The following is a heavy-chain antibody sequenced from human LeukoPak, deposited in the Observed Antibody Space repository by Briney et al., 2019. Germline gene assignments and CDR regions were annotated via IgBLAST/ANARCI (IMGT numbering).Heavy chain of an antibody. D-gene: IGHD4-17*01. CDR1: GYSFTSYW. Sequence: GESLQISCKGSGYSFTSYWIGWVRQMPGKGLEWMGVIYPHDSDTRYSPSFQGQVTISADKSISTAYLQWSTLKASDTAMYYCARQTTVTPGDYWGQGTLVTVSS. CDR2: IYPHDSDT. V-gene: IGHV5-51*01. J-gene: IGHJ4*02. CDR3: ARQTTVTPGDY.